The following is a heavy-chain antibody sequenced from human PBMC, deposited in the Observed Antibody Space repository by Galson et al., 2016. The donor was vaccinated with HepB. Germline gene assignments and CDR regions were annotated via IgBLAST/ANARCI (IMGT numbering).Heavy chain of an antibody. CDR2: IYYSGST. Sequence: SETLSLTCTASGGSVSSGRKYWSWIRQSPGKGLEWIGYIYYSGSTKYNPSLKSRVTISVDTSKNQFSLKLSSVTAADTAVYCCAREADIVATISYYYGMDVWGQGTTVTVSS. J-gene: IGHJ6*02. CDR1: GGSVSSGRKY. V-gene: IGHV4-61*01. D-gene: IGHD5-12*01. CDR3: AREADIVATISYYYGMDV.